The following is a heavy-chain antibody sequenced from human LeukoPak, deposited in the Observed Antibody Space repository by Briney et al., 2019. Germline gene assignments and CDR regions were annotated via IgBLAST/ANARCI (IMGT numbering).Heavy chain of an antibody. V-gene: IGHV1-2*02. CDR2: INPNSGGT. D-gene: IGHD1-26*01. Sequence: ASVKVSCKASGYTFTSDYMNWVRQAPGQGLEWMGWINPNSGGTNYAQKFQDRVTMTRDTSISTAYMELSRLGSDDTAMYYCARVPASTAHFDLWGRGTLVTVSS. CDR3: ARVPASTAHFDL. J-gene: IGHJ2*01. CDR1: GYTFTSDY.